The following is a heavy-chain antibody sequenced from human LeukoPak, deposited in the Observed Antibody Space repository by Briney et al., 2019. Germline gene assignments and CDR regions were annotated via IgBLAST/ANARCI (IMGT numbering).Heavy chain of an antibody. CDR3: TRSLLPYGSGLGPYYYYYYGMDV. CDR2: IRSKANSYAT. CDR1: GFTFSGSA. J-gene: IGHJ6*02. V-gene: IGHV3-73*01. Sequence: PGGSLKLSCAASGFTFSGSAMHWVRQAPGKGLEWVGRIRSKANSYATAYAASVKGRFTISRDDSKNTAYLQMNSLKTEDTAVYYCTRSLLPYGSGLGPYYYYYYGMDVWGQGTTVTVSS. D-gene: IGHD3-10*01.